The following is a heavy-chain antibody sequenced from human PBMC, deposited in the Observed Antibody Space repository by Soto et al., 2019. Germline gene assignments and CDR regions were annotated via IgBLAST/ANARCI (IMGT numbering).Heavy chain of an antibody. J-gene: IGHJ1*01. V-gene: IGHV3-23*01. Sequence: XGSLRLSCTAAGFTFGRYAMAWVRQAPGKGLEWVSSLSGNGGSTYYADSVKGRFTISRDNSKDMLHLQMYSLRVEDTAVYYCVKWQTRNNLWGQGNLVTVSS. D-gene: IGHD1-1*01. CDR3: VKWQTRNNL. CDR1: GFTFGRYA. CDR2: LSGNGGST.